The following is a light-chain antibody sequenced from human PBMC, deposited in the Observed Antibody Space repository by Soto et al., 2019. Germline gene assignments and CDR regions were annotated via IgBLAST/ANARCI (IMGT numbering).Light chain of an antibody. V-gene: IGKV3-15*01. Sequence: EIVMTQSPATLSVSPGERATLSCTASQSVTTNLAWYQQKPGQAPRLLIYGASTRATGVPARFSGSGSGTEFTLTISSLQSEDFAVYYCQQYNNWPRTFGQGTKVVIK. CDR1: QSVTTN. CDR3: QQYNNWPRT. J-gene: IGKJ1*01. CDR2: GAS.